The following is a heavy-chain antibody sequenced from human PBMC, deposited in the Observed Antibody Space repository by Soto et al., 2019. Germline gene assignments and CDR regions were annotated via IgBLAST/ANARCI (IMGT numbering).Heavy chain of an antibody. CDR2: IKSKTDGGTT. CDR3: TTFSRPSIAARLSGIDY. Sequence: GGSLRLSCAASGFTFSNAWMSWVRQAPGKGLEWVGRIKSKTDGGTTDYAAPVKGRFTISRDDSKNTLYLQMNSLKTEDTAVYYCTTFSRPSIAARLSGIDYWGQGTLVTVSS. D-gene: IGHD6-6*01. J-gene: IGHJ4*02. V-gene: IGHV3-15*01. CDR1: GFTFSNAW.